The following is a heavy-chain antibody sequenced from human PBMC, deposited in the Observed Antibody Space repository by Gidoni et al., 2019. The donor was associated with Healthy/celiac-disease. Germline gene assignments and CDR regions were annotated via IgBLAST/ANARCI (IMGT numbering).Heavy chain of an antibody. V-gene: IGHV4-34*01. CDR3: ARDADIVVVPAAIARRYSNWFDP. J-gene: IGHJ5*02. D-gene: IGHD2-2*01. Sequence: QVQLQQWGAGLLKPSETVYLTCAVDGGSFSGYYWRGIPQPPGKGLEWVGEINHSGSTNYNPSIRSRVTISVDTSKNQFSLKLSSVTAADTAVYYCARDADIVVVPAAIARRYSNWFDPWGQGTLVTVSS. CDR2: INHSGST. CDR1: GGSFSGYY.